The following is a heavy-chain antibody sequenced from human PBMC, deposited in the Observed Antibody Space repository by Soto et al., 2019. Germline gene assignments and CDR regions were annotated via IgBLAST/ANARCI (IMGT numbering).Heavy chain of an antibody. CDR3: AVAYSDYDSAVAGGYYYGTDV. D-gene: IGHD5-12*01. CDR2: IVVGSGNT. CDR1: GFTFTRSA. J-gene: IGHJ6*02. Sequence: SVKVSFRASGFTFTRSAVQWVRQARVQRLEWIGWIVVGSGNTNYAQKFQERVTITRDMSTSTAYMELSSLRSEDTAVYYCAVAYSDYDSAVAGGYYYGTDVWGQGTKVTVSS. V-gene: IGHV1-58*01.